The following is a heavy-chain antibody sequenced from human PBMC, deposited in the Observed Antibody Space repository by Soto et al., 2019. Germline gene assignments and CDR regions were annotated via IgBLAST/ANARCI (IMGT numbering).Heavy chain of an antibody. V-gene: IGHV3-33*01. Sequence: TGGSLRLSCAASGVTLSRDGMRWVRHAPGKGLDWVAVIWHDGSNKYYADSVKGRFTILRDNSKNTLYPQMNSLRAGETAVYYCARDVHSSSWYFGYYHPYRIAVGGQGTRVAGSS. CDR2: IWHDGSNK. J-gene: IGHJ6*02. CDR1: GVTLSRDG. D-gene: IGHD6-13*01. CDR3: ARDVHSSSWYFGYYHPYRIAV.